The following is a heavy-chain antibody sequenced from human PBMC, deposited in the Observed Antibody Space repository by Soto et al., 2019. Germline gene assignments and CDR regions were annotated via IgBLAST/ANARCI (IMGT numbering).Heavy chain of an antibody. CDR3: VREVSDFDWLSFDY. V-gene: IGHV3-64D*08. Sequence: GVSLRLSCSASGFTFSSYAMHWVRQAPGKGLEYVSAISSNGGSTYYADSVKGRFTISRDNSKNTLYLQMSSLRAEDTAVYYCVREVSDFDWLSFDYWGQGTLVTVSS. D-gene: IGHD3-9*01. CDR2: ISSNGGST. CDR1: GFTFSSYA. J-gene: IGHJ4*02.